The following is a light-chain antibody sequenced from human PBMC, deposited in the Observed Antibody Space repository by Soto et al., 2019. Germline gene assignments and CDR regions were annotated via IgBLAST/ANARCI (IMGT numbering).Light chain of an antibody. CDR2: EVS. Sequence: QSALTQPASVSGSPGQSITISCTGTSTDVGGYNFVSWYQQYPGEAPKLIIYEVSNRPSGVSNRFSGSKSGNTASLTISGLQAEDEADYHCSSYTSSSTLFGTGTKLTVL. V-gene: IGLV2-14*03. CDR3: SSYTSSSTL. CDR1: STDVGGYNF. J-gene: IGLJ1*01.